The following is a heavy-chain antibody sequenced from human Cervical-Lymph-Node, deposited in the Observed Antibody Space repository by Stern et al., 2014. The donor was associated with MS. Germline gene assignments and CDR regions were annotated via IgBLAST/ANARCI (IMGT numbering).Heavy chain of an antibody. D-gene: IGHD5-12*01. J-gene: IGHJ4*02. Sequence: VQLVESGGGPVQPGRSLRLPCAASGFTFSSYALHWVRQAPGKGLQWVAVISYDGSSKYYADSVKGRFTISRDNTKNTLYLQMNSLRADDTAVYYCVKGLLRVAFDHFDYWGQGALVTVSS. CDR3: VKGLLRVAFDHFDY. CDR1: GFTFSSYA. CDR2: ISYDGSSK. V-gene: IGHV3-30*04.